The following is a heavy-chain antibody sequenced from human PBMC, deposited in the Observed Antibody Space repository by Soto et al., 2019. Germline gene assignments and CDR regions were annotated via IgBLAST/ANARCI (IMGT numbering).Heavy chain of an antibody. V-gene: IGHV3-9*01. CDR1: GFTFDDYA. J-gene: IGHJ4*02. D-gene: IGHD3-22*01. Sequence: GGSLRLSCAASGFTFDDYAMHWVRQAPGKGLEWVSGISWDSGSIGYADSVKGRFTISRDNAKNSLYLQMNSLRAEDTALYYCAKEKGYYYDSSGMGPFDYWGQGTLVTVSS. CDR2: ISWDSGSI. CDR3: AKEKGYYYDSSGMGPFDY.